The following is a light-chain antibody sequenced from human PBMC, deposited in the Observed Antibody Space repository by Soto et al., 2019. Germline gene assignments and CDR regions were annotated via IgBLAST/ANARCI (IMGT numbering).Light chain of an antibody. J-gene: IGLJ2*01. CDR3: LVWQGSTVV. V-gene: IGLV3-1*01. CDR2: QDS. CDR1: KLGDKY. Sequence: SYELTQPPSVSVSPGQTASITCSGDKLGDKYACWYQQKPGQSPVLVIYQDSKRPSGIPERFSGYNSGNTATLTIIGTQAMDEADYYCLVWQGSTVVFRGGTQLTVL.